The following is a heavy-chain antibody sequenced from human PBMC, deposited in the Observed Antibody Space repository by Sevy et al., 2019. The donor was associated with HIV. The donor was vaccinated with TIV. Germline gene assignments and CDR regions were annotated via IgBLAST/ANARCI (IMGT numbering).Heavy chain of an antibody. CDR3: ARGVGYDFWSGYYENDYYYYGMDV. CDR1: GGSISSYY. D-gene: IGHD3-3*01. J-gene: IGHJ6*02. CDR2: IYYSGST. V-gene: IGHV4-59*01. Sequence: SETLSLTCTVSGGSISSYYWSWIRQPPGKGLEWIGYIYYSGSTNYNPSLKSRVTISADTSKNQFSLKLSSVTAADTAVYYCARGVGYDFWSGYYENDYYYYGMDVWGQGTTVTVSS.